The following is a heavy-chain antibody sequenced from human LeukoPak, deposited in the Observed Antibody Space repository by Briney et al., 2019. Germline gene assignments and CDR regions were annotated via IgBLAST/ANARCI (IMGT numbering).Heavy chain of an antibody. CDR3: ARASGSPEEY. Sequence: PSETLSLTCTVSGGSISSYYWSWIRQPPGKGLEWIGYIYYSGSTYYNPSLKSRVTISVDTSKNQFSLKLSSVTAADTAVYYCARASGSPEEYWGQGTLVTVSS. V-gene: IGHV4-59*08. CDR2: IYYSGST. D-gene: IGHD1-26*01. CDR1: GGSISSYY. J-gene: IGHJ4*02.